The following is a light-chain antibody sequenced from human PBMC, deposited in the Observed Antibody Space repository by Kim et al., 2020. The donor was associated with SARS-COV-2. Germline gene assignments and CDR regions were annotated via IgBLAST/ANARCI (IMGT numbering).Light chain of an antibody. Sequence: ASVRDRVAITCRASQSISNYLAWYQQKPGKAPKLLIYKASSLESGVPSRFSGSGSGTEFTLTINTLQPDDFATYYCQHYYTYLITFGQGTRLEIK. CDR2: KAS. CDR3: QHYYTYLIT. V-gene: IGKV1-5*03. J-gene: IGKJ5*01. CDR1: QSISNY.